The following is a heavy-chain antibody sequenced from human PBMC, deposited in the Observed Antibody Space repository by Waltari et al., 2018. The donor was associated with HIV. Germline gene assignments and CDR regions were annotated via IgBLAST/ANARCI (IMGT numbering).Heavy chain of an antibody. J-gene: IGHJ6*02. D-gene: IGHD3-22*01. V-gene: IGHV3-21*01. CDR2: ISSSIYI. Sequence: EVQLVESGGGLVKLGGSLSLPCAASGFTFGSYSMHWVRQAPGKGLEWVSSISSSIYISYADSVKGRFTISRDNAKNSLYLQMNSLRAEDTAVYYCARQDSSGGNYYYGMDVWGQGTTVTVSS. CDR1: GFTFGSYS. CDR3: ARQDSSGGNYYYGMDV.